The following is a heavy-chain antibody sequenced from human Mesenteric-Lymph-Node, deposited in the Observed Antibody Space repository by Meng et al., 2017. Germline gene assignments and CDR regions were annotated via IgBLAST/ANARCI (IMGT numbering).Heavy chain of an antibody. Sequence: GSLRLSCTVSGDSISSSIYYWGWIRQPPGKGLEWIGSIYYSGSTYYSPSLKSRVTISVDTSKNQFSLNLSSVTAADTAVYYCASYYGSGRYFEYWGQGTLVTVSS. CDR1: GDSISSSIYY. D-gene: IGHD3-10*01. V-gene: IGHV4-39*07. CDR3: ASYYGSGRYFEY. CDR2: IYYSGST. J-gene: IGHJ4*02.